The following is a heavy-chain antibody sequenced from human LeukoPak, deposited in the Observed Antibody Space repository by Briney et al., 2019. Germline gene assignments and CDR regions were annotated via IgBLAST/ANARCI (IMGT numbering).Heavy chain of an antibody. J-gene: IGHJ4*02. CDR2: IYHSGST. V-gene: IGHV4-39*07. CDR1: GGSISSSSYY. D-gene: IGHD3-22*01. CDR3: ASLRYSSGYYYPFDY. Sequence: SETLSLTCTVSGGSISSSSYYWGWIRQPPGKGLEWIGSIYHSGSTYYNPSLKSRVTISVDTSKNQFSLKLSSVTAADTAVYYCASLRYSSGYYYPFDYWGQGTLVTVSS.